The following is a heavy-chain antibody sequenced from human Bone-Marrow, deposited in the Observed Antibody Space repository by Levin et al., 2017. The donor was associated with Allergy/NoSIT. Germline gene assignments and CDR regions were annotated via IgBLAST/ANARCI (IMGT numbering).Heavy chain of an antibody. V-gene: IGHV1-8*01. CDR1: GYSFSRYD. CDR3: ARGLLLDPHSCDI. D-gene: IGHD2-15*01. CDR2: LNPNSGNT. Sequence: ASVKVSCKATGYSFSRYDINWVRQATGQGPEWMGWLNPNSGNTVLAQKFQGRVTLTRNTSISTAYLELSSLRDDDTALYYCARGLLLDPHSCDIWGQGTVVTVSS. J-gene: IGHJ3*02.